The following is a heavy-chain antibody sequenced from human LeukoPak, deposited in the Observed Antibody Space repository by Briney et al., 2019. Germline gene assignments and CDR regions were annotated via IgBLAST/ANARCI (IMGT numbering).Heavy chain of an antibody. CDR2: IYYSGST. D-gene: IGHD3-9*01. CDR1: GGSISSGDYY. CDR3: ARGERCFDWLFPFDY. J-gene: IGHJ4*02. V-gene: IGHV4-30-4*01. Sequence: SQTLSLTCTVSGGSISSGDYYWSWIRQPPGKGLEWIGYIYYSGSTYYNPSLKSRVTISVDTSKNQFSLKLSSVTAADTAVYYCARGERCFDWLFPFDYWGQGTLVTVSS.